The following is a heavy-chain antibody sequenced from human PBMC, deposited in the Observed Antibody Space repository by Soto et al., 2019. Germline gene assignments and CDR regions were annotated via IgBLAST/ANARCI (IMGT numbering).Heavy chain of an antibody. D-gene: IGHD1-7*01. CDR3: ARLEGITGTTSG. CDR1: GGTFSSYA. V-gene: IGHV1-69*13. CDR2: IIPIFGTA. J-gene: IGHJ4*02. Sequence: GASVKVSCKASGGTFSSYAISWVRQAPGQGPEWMGGIIPIFGTANYAQKFQGRVTITADESTSTAYMELSSLRSEDTAVYYCARLEGITGTTSGWGQGTLVTVSS.